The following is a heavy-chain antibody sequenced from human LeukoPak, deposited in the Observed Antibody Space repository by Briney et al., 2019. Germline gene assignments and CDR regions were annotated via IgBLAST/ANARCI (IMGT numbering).Heavy chain of an antibody. J-gene: IGHJ4*02. CDR3: AKPLRERAWFGELSY. CDR2: IWYDGSNK. V-gene: IGHV3-33*06. Sequence: GRSLRLSCAASGFTFSSYGMHWVRQAPGKGLEWVAVIWYDGSNKYYADSVKGRFTISRDNSKNTVYLQMNSLRAEDTAVYYCAKPLRERAWFGELSYWGQGTLVTVSP. CDR1: GFTFSSYG. D-gene: IGHD3-10*01.